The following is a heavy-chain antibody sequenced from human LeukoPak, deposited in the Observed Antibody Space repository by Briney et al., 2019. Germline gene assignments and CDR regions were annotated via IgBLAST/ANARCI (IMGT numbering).Heavy chain of an antibody. J-gene: IGHJ4*02. CDR1: GYTLTELS. CDR2: FDRDDGAK. CDR3: ATQLDYCDTSIFYSS. V-gene: IGHV1-24*01. D-gene: IGHD3-22*01. Sequence: ASVKVSCKISGYTLTELSIHWVRQAPGKGLAWVGRFDRDDGAKICAQKFQDRVTMTEDTPTDTSYMLLSSLDSEDTAVYYCATQLDYCDTSIFYSSWGQGTLVTVSS.